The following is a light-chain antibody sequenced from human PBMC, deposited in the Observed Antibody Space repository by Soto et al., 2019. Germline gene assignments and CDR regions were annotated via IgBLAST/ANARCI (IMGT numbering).Light chain of an antibody. Sequence: QSVLTQPPSASGTPGQRVTISCSGSSSNIGRNTVNWYQQLPGTAPKLLIYSNNRRPSAVPDRFSGSKSGTSASLAISGLQSEDEADYYCAAWDDSLTGYVFGTGTKLTVL. CDR2: SNN. CDR1: SSNIGRNT. J-gene: IGLJ1*01. V-gene: IGLV1-44*01. CDR3: AAWDDSLTGYV.